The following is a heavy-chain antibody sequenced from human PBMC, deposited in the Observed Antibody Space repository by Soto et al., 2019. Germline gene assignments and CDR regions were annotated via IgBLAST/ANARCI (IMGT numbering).Heavy chain of an antibody. CDR3: AKGLPQWLVLEY. Sequence: QVQLVESGGGVVQPGRSLRLSCAASGFTFDSFGMHWVRQAPGKGLEWVAVISYDGSNKYYADSVKGRFTISRDNSKNTLYLQMNSLITADTAVYYCAKGLPQWLVLEYWGQGTLVTVSS. V-gene: IGHV3-30*18. CDR2: ISYDGSNK. J-gene: IGHJ4*02. D-gene: IGHD6-19*01. CDR1: GFTFDSFG.